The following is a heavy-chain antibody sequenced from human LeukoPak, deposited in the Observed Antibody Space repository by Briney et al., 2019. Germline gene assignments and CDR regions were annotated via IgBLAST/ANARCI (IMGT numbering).Heavy chain of an antibody. J-gene: IGHJ4*02. CDR1: GGTFSSYA. CDR2: IIPIFGTA. Sequence: SVTVSCKASGGTFSSYAISWVRQAPGQGLEWIGGIIPIFGTANYAQKFQGRVTITADKSTSTAYMELSRLRSDDTAVYYCARVRGGYCTNGVCYEEGPFDYWGQGTLVTVSS. CDR3: ARVRGGYCTNGVCYEEGPFDY. D-gene: IGHD2-8*01. V-gene: IGHV1-69*06.